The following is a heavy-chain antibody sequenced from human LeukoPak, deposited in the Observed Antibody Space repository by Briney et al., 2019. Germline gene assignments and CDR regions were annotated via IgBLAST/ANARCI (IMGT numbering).Heavy chain of an antibody. CDR3: AGNSSGYYPDAFDI. D-gene: IGHD3-22*01. CDR1: GFTFSSYS. V-gene: IGHV3-48*02. CDR2: ISSSSSTI. Sequence: GGPLRLSCAASGFTFSSYSMNWVRQAPGKGLEWVSYISSSSSTIYYADSVKGRFTISRDNAKNSLYLQMNSLRDEDTAVYYCAGNSSGYYPDAFDIWGQGTMVTVSS. J-gene: IGHJ3*02.